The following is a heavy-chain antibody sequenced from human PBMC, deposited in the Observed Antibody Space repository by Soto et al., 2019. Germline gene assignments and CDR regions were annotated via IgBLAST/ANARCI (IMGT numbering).Heavy chain of an antibody. Sequence: ASVKVSCKASGYTFTGYYMHWVRQAPGQGLEWMGWINPNSGGTNYAQKFQGWVTMTRDTSLSTAYMELSRLRSDDTAVYYCARASPLVTWYLDYWGQGTLVTLSS. CDR3: ARASPLVTWYLDY. CDR1: GYTFTGYY. CDR2: INPNSGGT. V-gene: IGHV1-2*04. J-gene: IGHJ4*02. D-gene: IGHD4-4*01.